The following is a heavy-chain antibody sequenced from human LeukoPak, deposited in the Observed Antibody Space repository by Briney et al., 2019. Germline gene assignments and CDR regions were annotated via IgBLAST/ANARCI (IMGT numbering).Heavy chain of an antibody. J-gene: IGHJ4*02. CDR3: ARYVVVPAAAFDY. CDR2: IYYSGST. D-gene: IGHD2-2*01. Sequence: GSLRLSCAASGFTFSSYAMHWVRQAPGKGLEWIGSIYYSGSTYYNPSLKSRVTISVDTSKNQFSLELSSVTAADTAVYYCARYVVVPAAAFDYWGQGTLVTVSS. V-gene: IGHV4-39*01. CDR1: GFTFSSYAMH.